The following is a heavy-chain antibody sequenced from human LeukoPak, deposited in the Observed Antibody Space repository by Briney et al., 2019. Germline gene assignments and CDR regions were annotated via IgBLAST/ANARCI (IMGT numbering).Heavy chain of an antibody. CDR1: GFTFRTYT. CDR2: ISSSSSYI. CDR3: ASKESSGWLYDY. J-gene: IGHJ4*02. Sequence: GGSLRLSCAASGFTFRTYTMHWVRQAPGKGLQWVSSISSSSSYIYYEDSVKGRFTISRDNAKNSLYLQMNSLRTEDTAVYYCASKESSGWLYDYWGQGTLVTVSS. V-gene: IGHV3-21*01. D-gene: IGHD6-19*01.